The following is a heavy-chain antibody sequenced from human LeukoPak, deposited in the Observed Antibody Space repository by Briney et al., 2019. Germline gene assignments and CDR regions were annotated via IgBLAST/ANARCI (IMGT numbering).Heavy chain of an antibody. V-gene: IGHV1-18*01. J-gene: IGHJ6*02. Sequence: GASVKVSCKASGYRFSTYGMSWVRQAPGQGLEWMGWIDAYNGNTNYAQKFQGRVTMTTDTSTSTAYMELRSLRSDDTAVYYCARQWTVIKDRYGMEVWGQGTTVTVTS. CDR2: IDAYNGNT. D-gene: IGHD2-21*01. CDR1: GYRFSTYG. CDR3: ARQWTVIKDRYGMEV.